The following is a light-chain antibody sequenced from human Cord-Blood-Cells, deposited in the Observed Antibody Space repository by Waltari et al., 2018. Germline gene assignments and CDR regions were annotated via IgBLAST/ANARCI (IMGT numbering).Light chain of an antibody. CDR3: CSYAGSSTFYV. V-gene: IGLV2-23*01. CDR1: SSDVGSYNL. J-gene: IGLJ1*01. Sequence: QSALTQPASASRSPGQSITIYCTATSSDVGSYNLVSWYQQHPGKAPKLMIYEGSKRPSGVSNRFSGSKSGNTASLTISGLQAEDEADYYCCSYAGSSTFYVFGTGTKVTVL. CDR2: EGS.